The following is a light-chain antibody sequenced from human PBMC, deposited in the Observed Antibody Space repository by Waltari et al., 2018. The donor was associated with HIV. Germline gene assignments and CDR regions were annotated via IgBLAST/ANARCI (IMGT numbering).Light chain of an antibody. CDR2: SNN. CDR3: TAWDDGLSDPV. Sequence: QSVLTQPPSASGTPGQRVTISCSGSSSNIGSNTVNWYQQLPGTAPKLLIYSNNRRPAGVPDRCSGSKSGTSASLAISGLQSEDEADYYCTAWDDGLSDPVFGGGTKLTVL. CDR1: SSNIGSNT. J-gene: IGLJ3*02. V-gene: IGLV1-44*01.